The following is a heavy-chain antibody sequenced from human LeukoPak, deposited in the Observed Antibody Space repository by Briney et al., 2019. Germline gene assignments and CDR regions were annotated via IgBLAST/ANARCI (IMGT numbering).Heavy chain of an antibody. CDR3: ARGGDYGDYGSYYYYGMDV. CDR1: GFTFSSYA. Sequence: GGSLRLSCAASGFTFSSYAMHCVRQAPGKGLEWVAVISYDGSNKYYADSVKGRFTISRDNSKNTLYLQMNSLRAEDTAVYYCARGGDYGDYGSYYYYGMDVWGQGTTVTVSS. D-gene: IGHD4-17*01. J-gene: IGHJ6*02. CDR2: ISYDGSNK. V-gene: IGHV3-30-3*01.